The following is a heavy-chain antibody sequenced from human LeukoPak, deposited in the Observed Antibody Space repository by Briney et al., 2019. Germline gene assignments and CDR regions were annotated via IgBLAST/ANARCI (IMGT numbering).Heavy chain of an antibody. Sequence: GRSLRLSCAASGFTFSSYAMHWVRQAPGKGLEWVAVISYDGSNKYYADSVKGRFTISRDNSKNTLYLQMNSLRAEDTAVYYCARETMRISSGWGSFFDYWGQGTLVTVSS. V-gene: IGHV3-30*04. J-gene: IGHJ4*02. CDR3: ARETMRISSGWGSFFDY. CDR2: ISYDGSNK. D-gene: IGHD6-19*01. CDR1: GFTFSSYA.